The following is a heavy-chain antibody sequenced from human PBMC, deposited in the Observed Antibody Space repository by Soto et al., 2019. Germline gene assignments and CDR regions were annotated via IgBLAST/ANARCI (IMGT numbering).Heavy chain of an antibody. Sequence: QVQLVQSGAEVKKPGSSVKVSCKASGGTFSSYAISWVRQAPGKGLEWMGGIIPIFGTANYAQKCQGRVTITADESTSTAYMALSSLRSEDTAVYYCARGQASSGWYYNWFDPWGQGTLVTVSS. D-gene: IGHD6-19*01. V-gene: IGHV1-69*01. CDR3: ARGQASSGWYYNWFDP. J-gene: IGHJ5*02. CDR1: GGTFSSYA. CDR2: IIPIFGTA.